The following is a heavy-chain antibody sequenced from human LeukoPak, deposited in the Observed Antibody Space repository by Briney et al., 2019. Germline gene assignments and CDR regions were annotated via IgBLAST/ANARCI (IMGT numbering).Heavy chain of an antibody. CDR1: RFTFSSAW. V-gene: IGHV3-15*01. D-gene: IGHD5-18*01. J-gene: IGHJ4*02. CDR2: IKSKSGGGTT. CDR3: TTLRIQLSTDF. Sequence: GGPLRLSCAASRFTFSSAWMSWVRQAPGKGLEWVGRIKSKSGGGTTDYAAPVKGRFTISRDNLKNILYLQMNSLKTQDTAVYYCTTLRIQLSTDFWGQGTLVTVSS.